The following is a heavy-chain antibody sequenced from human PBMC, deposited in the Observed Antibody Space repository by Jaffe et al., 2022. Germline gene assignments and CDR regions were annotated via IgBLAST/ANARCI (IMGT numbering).Heavy chain of an antibody. CDR3: TRSILRYFDWLLNFDY. D-gene: IGHD3-9*01. Sequence: EVQLVESGGGLVQPGRSLRLSCTASGFTFGDYAMSWVRQAPGKGLEWVGFIRSKAYGGTTEYAASVKGRFTISRDDSKSIAYLQMNSLKTEDTAVYYCTRSILRYFDWLLNFDYWGQGTLVTVSS. V-gene: IGHV3-49*04. CDR2: IRSKAYGGTT. CDR1: GFTFGDYA. J-gene: IGHJ4*02.